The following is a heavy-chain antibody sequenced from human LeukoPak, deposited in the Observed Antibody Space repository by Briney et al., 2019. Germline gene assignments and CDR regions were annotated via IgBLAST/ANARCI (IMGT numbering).Heavy chain of an antibody. CDR2: ISAYNGNT. V-gene: IGHV1-18*01. D-gene: IGHD2-8*01. CDR3: ARLLVSIPYYGMDV. CDR1: GHTFTSYG. Sequence: GASVKVSCKASGHTFTSYGISWVRQAPGQGLEWMGWISAYNGNTNYAQKLQGRVTMTTDTSTSTAYMELRSLRSDDTAVYYCARLLVSIPYYGMDVWGQGTTVTVSS. J-gene: IGHJ6*02.